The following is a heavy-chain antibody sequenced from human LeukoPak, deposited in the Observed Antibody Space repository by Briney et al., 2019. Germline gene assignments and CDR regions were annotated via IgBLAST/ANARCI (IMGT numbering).Heavy chain of an antibody. CDR1: GFTVSSNY. CDR2: IYTGGTT. J-gene: IGHJ4*02. D-gene: IGHD4-17*01. Sequence: GGSLRLSCAASGFTVSSNYMSWVRQAPGKGLEWVSIIYTGGTTYYADSVKGRFTISRDNSKNTVYLQMNSLRAEDTAVYYCARDSDYGETFDYWGQGTLVTVCS. V-gene: IGHV3-53*01. CDR3: ARDSDYGETFDY.